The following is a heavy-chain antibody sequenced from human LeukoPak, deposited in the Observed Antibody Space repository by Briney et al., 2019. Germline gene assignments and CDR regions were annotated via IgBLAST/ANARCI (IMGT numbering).Heavy chain of an antibody. CDR3: ARVEQGYCSSTSCLNWFDP. D-gene: IGHD2-2*01. V-gene: IGHV4-61*01. Sequence: SETLSLTCTVSGGSVSSGSYYWSWIRQPPGTGMEWIGYIYYSGSTNYNPSLKSRVTISVDTSKNQFSLKLSSVTAADTAVYYCARVEQGYCSSTSCLNWFDPWGQGTLVTVSS. J-gene: IGHJ5*02. CDR1: GGSVSSGSYY. CDR2: IYYSGST.